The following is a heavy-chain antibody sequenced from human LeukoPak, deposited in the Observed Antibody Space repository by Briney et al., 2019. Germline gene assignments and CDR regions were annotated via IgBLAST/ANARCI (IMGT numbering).Heavy chain of an antibody. J-gene: IGHJ4*02. Sequence: GGSLRLSCVGSQFTFNTHWMSWVRQAPGKGLELVANIKQDGSDEYYVDSVKGRFTISRENAKNSLFLQMNSLRVDDTAVYYCARVLAGRCNGSPCYPVFDFWGQGTLATVSS. CDR1: QFTFNTHW. CDR2: IKQDGSDE. D-gene: IGHD2-15*01. CDR3: ARVLAGRCNGSPCYPVFDF. V-gene: IGHV3-7*01.